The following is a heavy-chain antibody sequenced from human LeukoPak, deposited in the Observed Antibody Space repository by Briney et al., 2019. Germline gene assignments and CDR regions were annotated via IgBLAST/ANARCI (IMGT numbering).Heavy chain of an antibody. D-gene: IGHD3-22*01. CDR3: AREWDSSGYDAFDI. Sequence: SETLSLTCTVSGGSISSYYWSRIRQPPGKGLEWIGYIYYSGSTNYNPSLKSRVTISVDTSKNQFSLKLSSVTAADTAVYYCAREWDSSGYDAFDIWGQGTMVTVSS. CDR1: GGSISSYY. CDR2: IYYSGST. V-gene: IGHV4-59*01. J-gene: IGHJ3*02.